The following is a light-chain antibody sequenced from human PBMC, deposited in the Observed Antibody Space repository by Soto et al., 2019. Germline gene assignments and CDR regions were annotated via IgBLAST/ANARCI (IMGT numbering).Light chain of an antibody. Sequence: QSVLTQPPSASGCPGQSVTISCTGTSSDVGGYNFVSWYQHFPGKAPKLIIYEVTKRPSGVPDRFSGSKSGNTASLTVSGLQTDDEADYYCSSYGGSNNFVFGTGTKVTVL. CDR2: EVT. J-gene: IGLJ1*01. CDR1: SSDVGGYNF. V-gene: IGLV2-8*01. CDR3: SSYGGSNNFV.